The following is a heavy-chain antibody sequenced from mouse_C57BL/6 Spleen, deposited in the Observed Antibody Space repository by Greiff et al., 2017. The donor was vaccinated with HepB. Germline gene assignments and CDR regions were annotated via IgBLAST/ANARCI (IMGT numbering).Heavy chain of an antibody. Sequence: QSGAELARPGASVKLSCKASGYTFTSYGISWVKQRTGQGLEWIGEIYPRSGNTYYNEKFKGKATLTADKSSSTAYMELRSLTSEDSAVYFCARYDYDGNYYAMDYWGQGTSVTVSS. CDR3: ARYDYDGNYYAMDY. D-gene: IGHD2-4*01. J-gene: IGHJ4*01. CDR1: GYTFTSYG. V-gene: IGHV1-81*01. CDR2: IYPRSGNT.